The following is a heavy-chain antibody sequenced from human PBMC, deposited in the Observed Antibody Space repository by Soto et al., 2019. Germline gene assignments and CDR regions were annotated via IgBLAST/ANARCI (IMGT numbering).Heavy chain of an antibody. CDR1: GGSISSGDYY. D-gene: IGHD2-21*01. Sequence: PSETLSLTCPVSGGSISSGDYYWSWIRQPPGKGLEWIGYIYYSGSTYYNPSLKSRVTISVDTSKNQFSLKLSSVTAADTAVYYCARDRYGGDFKSYGMDVWGQGTTVTVSS. CDR3: ARDRYGGDFKSYGMDV. V-gene: IGHV4-30-4*01. CDR2: IYYSGST. J-gene: IGHJ6*02.